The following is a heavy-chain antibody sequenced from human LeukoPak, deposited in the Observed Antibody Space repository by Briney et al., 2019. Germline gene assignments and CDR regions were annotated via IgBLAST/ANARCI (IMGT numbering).Heavy chain of an antibody. V-gene: IGHV4-61*01. Sequence: PSETLSLTCTVSGGSISSSSYYWSWIRQPPGKGLEWIRYVYYTGSTNYNPSLKSRVTISVDTSKNQFSLNLSSVTAADTAVYYCATTTVRGGYDYWGQGTLVTVSS. CDR3: ATTTVRGGYDY. D-gene: IGHD4-11*01. CDR2: VYYTGST. J-gene: IGHJ4*02. CDR1: GGSISSSSYY.